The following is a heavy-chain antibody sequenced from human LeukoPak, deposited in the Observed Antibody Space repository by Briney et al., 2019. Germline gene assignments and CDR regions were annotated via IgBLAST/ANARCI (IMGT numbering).Heavy chain of an antibody. D-gene: IGHD1-26*01. V-gene: IGHV4-59*01. CDR3: ARDGPSGSYGY. J-gene: IGHJ4*02. CDR2: IYYSGST. Sequence: SETLSLTCTVSGGSISSYYWSWIRQPPGKGLEWIGYIYYSGSTNYNPSLKSRVTISVDTSKNQFSLKLGSVTAADTAVYYCARDGPSGSYGYWGQGTLVTVSS. CDR1: GGSISSYY.